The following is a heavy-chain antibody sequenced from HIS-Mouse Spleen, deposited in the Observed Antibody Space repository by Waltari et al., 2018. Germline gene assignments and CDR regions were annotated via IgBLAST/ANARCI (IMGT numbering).Heavy chain of an antibody. CDR2: IYYSGST. CDR1: CGLISSRSYY. J-gene: IGHJ2*01. CDR3: AREIPYSSSWYDWYFDL. V-gene: IGHV4-39*07. Sequence: QLQLQESGPGLVKPSETLSPTCTVSCGLISSRSYYSGWIRPPPGRGLEWIGSIYYSGSTYYNPSLKSRVTISVDTSKNQFSLKLSSVTAVDTAVYYCAREIPYSSSWYDWYFDLWGRGTLVTVSS. D-gene: IGHD6-13*01.